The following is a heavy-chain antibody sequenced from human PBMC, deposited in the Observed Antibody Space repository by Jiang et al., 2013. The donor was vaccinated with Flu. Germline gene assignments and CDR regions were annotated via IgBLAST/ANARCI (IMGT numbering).Heavy chain of an antibody. D-gene: IGHD1-7*01. CDR2: IYYTGTT. V-gene: IGHV4-39*01. Sequence: GSGLVKPSETLSLTCTVSGGSISSSRYYWGWIRQPPGKGLDWIGNIYYTGTTYYKPSLNSRVTMFVDASKNQFSLRLSSVTAADTAVYYCASGPRTPELGQWGQGTLVVVSS. CDR3: ASGPRTPELGQ. J-gene: IGHJ4*02. CDR1: GGSISSSRYY.